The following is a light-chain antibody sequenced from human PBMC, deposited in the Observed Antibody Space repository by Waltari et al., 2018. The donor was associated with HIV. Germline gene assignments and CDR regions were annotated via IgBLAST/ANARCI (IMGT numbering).Light chain of an antibody. CDR2: SVS. CDR3: QQTYNTPRT. V-gene: IGKV1-39*01. CDR1: QNINIY. Sequence: DIQMTQSPSSLSASVGDRVTITCRSSQNINIYLNWYQQKPGKAPSLLRYSVSSLQSGVPSRFSGSGSEKHFTLTISSLQPDDFATYDCQQTYNTPRTFGQGTKLEI. J-gene: IGKJ2*01.